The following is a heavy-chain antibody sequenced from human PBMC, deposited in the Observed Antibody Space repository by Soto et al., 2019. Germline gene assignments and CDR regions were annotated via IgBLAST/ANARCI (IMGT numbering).Heavy chain of an antibody. V-gene: IGHV2-5*02. J-gene: IGHJ5*01. CDR3: ARRSTYSRSWSSGWFAS. CDR1: GFSLSSDGVG. D-gene: IGHD3-10*01. Sequence: QITLKESGPTLVKPTQTLTLTCTISGFSLSSDGVGVGWIRQPPGKALEWLAFIYGDDDYRYSPSLQRRLNITKDSSNNQVLLIVTNVDPVDSATYFCARRSTYSRSWSSGWFASWGQGILVTVSS. CDR2: IYGDDDY.